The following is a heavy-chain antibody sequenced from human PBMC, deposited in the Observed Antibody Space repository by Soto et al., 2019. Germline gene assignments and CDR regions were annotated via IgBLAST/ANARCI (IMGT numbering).Heavy chain of an antibody. D-gene: IGHD3-3*01. V-gene: IGHV4-34*01. CDR2: INHSGST. CDR3: ARTGLHYDFWSGYSDAYFDY. CDR1: GGSFSGYY. Sequence: KPSETLSLTCAVYGGSFSGYYWSWIRQPPGKGLEWIGEINHSGSTNYNPSLKSRVTISVDTSKNQFSLKLSSVTAADTAVYYCARTGLHYDFWSGYSDAYFDYWGQGTLVTVSS. J-gene: IGHJ4*02.